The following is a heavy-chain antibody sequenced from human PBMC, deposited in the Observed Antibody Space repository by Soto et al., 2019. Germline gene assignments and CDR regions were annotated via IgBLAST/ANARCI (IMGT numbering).Heavy chain of an antibody. CDR2: IKSKTDGGTT. V-gene: IGHV3-15*07. J-gene: IGHJ4*02. CDR3: TTTRYWFGELLAS. Sequence: EVQLVESGGGLVKPGGSLRLSCAASGFTFSNAWMNWVRQAPGKGLEWVGRIKSKTDGGTTDYAAPVKGRFTISRDDSKNTLYLQMNSLKTEDTAVYYCTTTRYWFGELLASWGQGTLVTVSS. D-gene: IGHD3-10*01. CDR1: GFTFSNAW.